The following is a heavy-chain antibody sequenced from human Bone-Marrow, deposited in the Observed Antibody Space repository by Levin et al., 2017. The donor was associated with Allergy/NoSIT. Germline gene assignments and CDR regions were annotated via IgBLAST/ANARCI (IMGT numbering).Heavy chain of an antibody. D-gene: IGHD3-10*01. J-gene: IGHJ5*02. CDR3: ARDRELRSNGSGSSSPSDP. Sequence: GGSLRLSCAASGFTFSSYGMHWVRQAPGKGLEWVAVIWYDGSNKYYADSVKGRFTISRDNSKNTLYLQMNSLRAEDTAVYYCARDRELRSNGSGSSSPSDPWGQGTLVTVSS. V-gene: IGHV3-33*01. CDR2: IWYDGSNK. CDR1: GFTFSSYG.